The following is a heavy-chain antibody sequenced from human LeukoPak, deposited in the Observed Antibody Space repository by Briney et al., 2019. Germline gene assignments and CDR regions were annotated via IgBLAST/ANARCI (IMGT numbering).Heavy chain of an antibody. CDR3: ARGGLDSSGWYGGSRGGRYFDY. D-gene: IGHD6-19*01. CDR2: IIPIFGTA. J-gene: IGHJ4*02. V-gene: IGHV1-69*13. CDR1: GGTFSSYA. Sequence: GASVKVSCKASGGTFSSYAISWVRQAPGQGLEWMGGIIPIFGTANYAQKFQGRVTITADESTSTAYMELSSLRSEDTAVYYCARGGLDSSGWYGGSRGGRYFDYWGQGTLVTVSS.